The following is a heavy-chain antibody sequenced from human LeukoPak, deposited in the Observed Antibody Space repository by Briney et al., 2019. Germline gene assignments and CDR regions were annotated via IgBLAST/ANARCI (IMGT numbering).Heavy chain of an antibody. V-gene: IGHV3-30*02. J-gene: IGHJ6*03. Sequence: GGSLRLSCAASGFTFSSYGMHWVRQAPGKGLEWVAFIRYDGSIKYYADSVKGRFTISRDNSKNTPYLQMDSLRAEDTAVYYCAKAYSSSWRYVDVWGKGTTVTVSS. CDR2: IRYDGSIK. CDR3: AKAYSSSWRYVDV. CDR1: GFTFSSYG. D-gene: IGHD6-13*01.